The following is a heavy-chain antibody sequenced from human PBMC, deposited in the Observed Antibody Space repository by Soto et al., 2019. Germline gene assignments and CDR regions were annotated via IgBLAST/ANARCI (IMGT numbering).Heavy chain of an antibody. Sequence: RVSVKVSCKASGGTFTDYAFSWVRQAPGQGLEWMGGIIPIFRSSNFAQKFQGRLTIFADASAGTAYMELSSLRSDDTAIYYCAKDVGFQQHLFVFDLWGQGTLVTVSS. CDR3: AKDVGFQQHLFVFDL. D-gene: IGHD3-10*02. CDR2: IIPIFRSS. CDR1: GGTFTDYA. J-gene: IGHJ4*02. V-gene: IGHV1-69*13.